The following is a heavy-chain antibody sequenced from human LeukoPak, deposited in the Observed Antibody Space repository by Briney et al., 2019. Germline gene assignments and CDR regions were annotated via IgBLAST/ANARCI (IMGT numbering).Heavy chain of an antibody. D-gene: IGHD3-22*01. V-gene: IGHV3-7*01. Sequence: GGSLRLSCEASGFMFSKYWMTWVRQAPGKGLEWVANIRGDGSVKYLLDSVKGRFSISRDNAKNSLSLEMNNLRAEDTAVYYCSRDANYYDSSCHYFDAFDIWGRGTMVTVSS. CDR3: SRDANYYDSSCHYFDAFDI. J-gene: IGHJ3*02. CDR1: GFMFSKYW. CDR2: IRGDGSVK.